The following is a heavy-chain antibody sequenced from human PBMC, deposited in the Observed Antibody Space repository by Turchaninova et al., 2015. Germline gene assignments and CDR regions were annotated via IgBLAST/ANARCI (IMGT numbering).Heavy chain of an antibody. CDR2: VNGDGTTT. V-gene: IGHV3-74*01. Sequence: EVQLVESGGGLAQPGGSLRLSCAASGFSFSSYWMNWVRQAPGKGLVWVSRVNGDGTTTNYVGSVKGRISISRDNDRKTVYRELDSLRGEDTAVYYCARAGSGLDYWGRGTLVTVSS. CDR3: ARAGSGLDY. J-gene: IGHJ4*02. D-gene: IGHD3-3*01. CDR1: GFSFSSYW.